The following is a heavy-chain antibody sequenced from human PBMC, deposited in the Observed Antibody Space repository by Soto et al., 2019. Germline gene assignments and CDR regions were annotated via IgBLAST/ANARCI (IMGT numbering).Heavy chain of an antibody. D-gene: IGHD5-12*01. V-gene: IGHV1-18*01. CDR2: ISTYNGDT. Sequence: QVQLVQSGAEVKKPGASVKVSCKASGYTFTRSGISWVRQAPGQGLEWMGWISTYNGDTNYAQTFQGRVTMTTDTSTRTVHMEVRSLRSDDTAVYYCAGEGVAPYYYYGMDVWGQGTPVTVSS. CDR3: AGEGVAPYYYYGMDV. CDR1: GYTFTRSG. J-gene: IGHJ6*02.